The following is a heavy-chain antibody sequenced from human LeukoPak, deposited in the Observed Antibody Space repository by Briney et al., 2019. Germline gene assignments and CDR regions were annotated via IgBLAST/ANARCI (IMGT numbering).Heavy chain of an antibody. D-gene: IGHD5-18*01. J-gene: IGHJ4*02. Sequence: SSQTLSLTCTVSGGSISSGSYYWSWIRQPAGKGLEWIGRIYTSGSTNYNPSLKSRVTISVGTSKNQFSLKLSSVTAADTAVYYCARSIMDTAMVADFDYWGQGTLVTVSS. CDR1: GGSISSGSYY. CDR3: ARSIMDTAMVADFDY. CDR2: IYTSGST. V-gene: IGHV4-61*02.